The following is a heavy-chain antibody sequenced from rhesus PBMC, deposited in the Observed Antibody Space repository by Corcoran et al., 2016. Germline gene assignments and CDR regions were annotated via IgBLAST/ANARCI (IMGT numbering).Heavy chain of an antibody. CDR3: AREGAAAEVY. CDR2: IGGSSGST. D-gene: IGHD6-31*01. CDR1: GYSISSGYG. Sequence: QVQLQESGPGLVKPSETLSLTCAVSGYSISSGYGCRWIRQPPGKGLEWIGYIGGSSGSTNYNPSLKSRVTISKDTSKNQFSLKLSSVTAADTAVYYCAREGAAAEVYWGQGVLVTVSS. V-gene: IGHV4-127*01. J-gene: IGHJ4*01.